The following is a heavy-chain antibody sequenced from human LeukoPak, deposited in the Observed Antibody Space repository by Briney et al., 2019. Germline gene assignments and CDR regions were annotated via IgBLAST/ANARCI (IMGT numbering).Heavy chain of an antibody. CDR2: IIPIFGIA. CDR1: GGTFSSYA. CDR3: ARLDWYDSSGQGY. Sequence: SVKVSCKASGGTFSSYAISWVRQAPGQGLEWMGRIIPIFGIANYAQKFRGRVTITADKSTSTAYMELSSLRSEDTAVYYCARLDWYDSSGQGYWGQGTLVTVSS. J-gene: IGHJ4*02. D-gene: IGHD3-22*01. V-gene: IGHV1-69*04.